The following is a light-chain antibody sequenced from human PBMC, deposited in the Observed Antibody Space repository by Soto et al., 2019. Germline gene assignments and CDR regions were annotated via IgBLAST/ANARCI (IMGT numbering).Light chain of an antibody. CDR3: PQTSSTPIT. CDR1: QSISKF. V-gene: IGKV1-39*01. CDR2: AAS. J-gene: IGKJ5*01. Sequence: DIQMTQTPSSLSAYVGATVIITCRASQSISKFLNWYQQRAGKAPELLIYAASSLESGVPSRFSGTGSGTEFTLSISRLQPEDVATYYCPQTSSTPITFGQGTRL.